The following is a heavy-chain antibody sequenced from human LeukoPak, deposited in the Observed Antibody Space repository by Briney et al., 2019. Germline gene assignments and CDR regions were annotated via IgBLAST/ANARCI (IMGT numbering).Heavy chain of an antibody. J-gene: IGHJ4*02. CDR2: INHSGST. CDR3: ARARLGSSKYFDY. V-gene: IGHV4-34*01. D-gene: IGHD6-13*01. CDR1: GGSFSGYY. Sequence: PSETLSLTCAVYGGSFSGYYWSWIRQPPGKGLEWIGEINHSGSTNYNPSLKSRVTISVDTSKNQFSLKLSSVTAADTAVYYCARARLGSSKYFDYWGQGTLVTVSS.